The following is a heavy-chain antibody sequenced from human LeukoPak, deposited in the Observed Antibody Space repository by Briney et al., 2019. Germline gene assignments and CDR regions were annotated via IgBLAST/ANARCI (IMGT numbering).Heavy chain of an antibody. Sequence: GGSLRLSCAASGFTFSTYNMNWVRQAPGKGLEWVSYITGSSSTINYTDSVKGRFTISRDNAKNSLYLQMNSLRAEDTAVYYCASEGSFGVVIYWGQGTLVTVSS. CDR1: GFTFSTYN. CDR3: ASEGSFGVVIY. D-gene: IGHD3-3*01. V-gene: IGHV3-48*01. CDR2: ITGSSSTI. J-gene: IGHJ4*02.